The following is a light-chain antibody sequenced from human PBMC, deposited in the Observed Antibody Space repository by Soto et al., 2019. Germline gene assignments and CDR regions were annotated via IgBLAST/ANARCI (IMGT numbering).Light chain of an antibody. CDR2: GAS. J-gene: IGKJ2*01. CDR3: QQYNNWPPT. V-gene: IGKV3-15*01. Sequence: EMVMTQSPATLSVSPGERAIVSCRATQSLSSDLAWYQQRPGQAPRLLIFGASTRATGIPASFSGSESGTDFTLTVSSLQSEAFAIYYCQQYNNWPPTFGQGTKLELK. CDR1: QSLSSD.